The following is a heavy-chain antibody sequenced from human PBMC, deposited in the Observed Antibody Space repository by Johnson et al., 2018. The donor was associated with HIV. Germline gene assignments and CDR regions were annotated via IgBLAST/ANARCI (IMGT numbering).Heavy chain of an antibody. CDR2: ISYDGSNK. V-gene: IGHV3-30-3*01. Sequence: QVQLVESGGGVVQPGRSLRLSCAASGFTFSSYAMHWVRQAPGKGLEWVAVISYDGSNKYYAGSVKGRFTISRDNSKNMLYLQMNSLRAEDTAVYYCVKGDYGDYEGSDAFDIWGQGTMVTVSS. D-gene: IGHD4-17*01. CDR1: GFTFSSYA. CDR3: VKGDYGDYEGSDAFDI. J-gene: IGHJ3*02.